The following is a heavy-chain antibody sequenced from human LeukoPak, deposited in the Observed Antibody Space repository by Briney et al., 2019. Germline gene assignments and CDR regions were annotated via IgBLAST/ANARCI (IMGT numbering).Heavy chain of an antibody. V-gene: IGHV3-48*03. D-gene: IGHD3-22*01. CDR1: GFTFSSYE. Sequence: GGSLRLSCAASGFTFSSYEMNWVRQAPGKGLEWVSYISSSGSTIYYADSVKGRFTISRDNAKNSLYLQMNSLRAEDTAVYYCARTPDYYDSSGYNYNYYYYMDVWGKGTTVTVSS. J-gene: IGHJ6*03. CDR2: ISSSGSTI. CDR3: ARTPDYYDSSGYNYNYYYYMDV.